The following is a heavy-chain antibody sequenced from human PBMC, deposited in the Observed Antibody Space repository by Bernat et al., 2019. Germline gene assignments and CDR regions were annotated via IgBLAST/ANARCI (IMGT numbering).Heavy chain of an antibody. CDR3: AGFMGGGFDY. CDR2: INVVNGNA. D-gene: IGHD1-26*01. V-gene: IGHV1-3*01. CDR1: GYTFTRYP. J-gene: IGHJ4*02. Sequence: QIQFVQSGAEVKKPGASVKVSCKASGYTFTRYPIHWMRQAPGQSLEWMGWINVVNGNAKYSERFQGRVTITRETSASTVYMDLSSLKSEDTAVYYCAGFMGGGFDYWGQGTLVTVSS.